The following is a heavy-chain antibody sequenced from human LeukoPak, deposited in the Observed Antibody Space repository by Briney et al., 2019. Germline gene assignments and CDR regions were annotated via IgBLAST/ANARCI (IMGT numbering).Heavy chain of an antibody. J-gene: IGHJ4*02. CDR2: IIPIFGTA. V-gene: IGHV1-69*05. Sequence: SVKVSCKASGGTFSSYAISWVRQAPGQGLEWMGGIIPIFGTANYAQKFQGRVTITTDESTSTAYMELSSLRSEDTAVYYCVRDQKIGSITIFGVVDYWGQGTLVTVSS. CDR1: GGTFSSYA. CDR3: VRDQKIGSITIFGVVDY. D-gene: IGHD3-3*01.